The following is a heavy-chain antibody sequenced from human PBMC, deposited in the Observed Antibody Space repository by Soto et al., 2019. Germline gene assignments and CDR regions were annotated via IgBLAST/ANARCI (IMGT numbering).Heavy chain of an antibody. D-gene: IGHD3-3*01. Sequence: QLHLVQSGAVVKKPGASVTVSCSASGYPVTAYYMHWVRQAPGRGLEWMGGINPATGAAKYTQTSQGRVTMTRDPPTSQVFRDLGGPTSGDPAVFYCARGGGVGVAGSAAFDMWGQGTLVTVSS. CDR3: ARGGGVGVAGSAAFDM. CDR2: INPATGAA. J-gene: IGHJ3*02. CDR1: GYPVTAYY. V-gene: IGHV1-2*02.